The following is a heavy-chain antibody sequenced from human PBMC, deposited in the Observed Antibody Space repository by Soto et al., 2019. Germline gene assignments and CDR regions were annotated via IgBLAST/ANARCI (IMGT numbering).Heavy chain of an antibody. CDR3: AKGRYDFWSGYPYFDY. Sequence: LRLSCAASGFTFSSYAMSWVRQAPGKGLEWVSAISGSGGSTYYADSVKGRFTISRDNSKNTLYLQMNSLRAEDTAVYYCAKGRYDFWSGYPYFDYWGQGTLVTVSS. CDR2: ISGSGGST. D-gene: IGHD3-3*01. V-gene: IGHV3-23*01. J-gene: IGHJ4*02. CDR1: GFTFSSYA.